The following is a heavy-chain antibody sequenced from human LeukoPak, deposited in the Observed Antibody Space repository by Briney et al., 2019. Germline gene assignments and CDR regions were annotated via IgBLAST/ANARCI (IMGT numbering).Heavy chain of an antibody. CDR1: GGSISSYY. D-gene: IGHD3-22*01. V-gene: IGHV4-59*08. Sequence: SETLSLTCTVSGGSISSYYWSWIRQPPGKGLEWIGYIYYSGSTNYNPSLKSRVTISVDTSKNQFSLKLSSVTAADTAVYYCARLKYYYDSSGYLVSRFDYWGQGTLVTVSS. J-gene: IGHJ4*02. CDR3: ARLKYYYDSSGYLVSRFDY. CDR2: IYYSGST.